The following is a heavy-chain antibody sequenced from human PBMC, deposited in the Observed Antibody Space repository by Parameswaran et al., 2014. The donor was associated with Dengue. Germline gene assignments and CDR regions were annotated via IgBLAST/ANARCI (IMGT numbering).Heavy chain of an antibody. J-gene: IGHJ3*02. CDR3: ALIGYIFDAFDI. D-gene: IGHD1-1*01. Sequence: WIRQPPGKGLEWVSAISGSGGSTYYADSVKGRFTISRDNSKNTLYLQMNSLRAEDTAVYYCALIGYIFDAFDIWGQGTMVTVSS. V-gene: IGHV3-23*01. CDR2: ISGSGGST.